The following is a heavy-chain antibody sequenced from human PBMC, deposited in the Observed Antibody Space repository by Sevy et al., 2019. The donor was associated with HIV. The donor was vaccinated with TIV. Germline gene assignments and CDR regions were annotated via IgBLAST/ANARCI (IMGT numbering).Heavy chain of an antibody. CDR2: ISGSGGST. D-gene: IGHD6-19*01. J-gene: IGHJ5*02. CDR3: AKYDAVAHGWFDP. Sequence: GESLKISCAASGFTFSSYAMSWVRQAPGKGLEWVSAISGSGGSTYYAGSVKGRFTISRDNSKNTLYLQMNSLRAEDTAVYYCAKYDAVAHGWFDPWGQGTLVTVSS. V-gene: IGHV3-23*01. CDR1: GFTFSSYA.